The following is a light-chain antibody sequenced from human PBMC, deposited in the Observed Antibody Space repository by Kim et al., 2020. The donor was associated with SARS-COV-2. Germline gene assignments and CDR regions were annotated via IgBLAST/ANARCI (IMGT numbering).Light chain of an antibody. Sequence: VSPGERVTLSCSASQNVRSNLAWYQQRPGQAPRLLIYGASNRATGIPARFSGSGSGTQFTLTISSLQSEDVAVYYCQQYNNWPLTFGGGTKVDIK. J-gene: IGKJ4*01. V-gene: IGKV3-15*01. CDR3: QQYNNWPLT. CDR1: QNVRSN. CDR2: GAS.